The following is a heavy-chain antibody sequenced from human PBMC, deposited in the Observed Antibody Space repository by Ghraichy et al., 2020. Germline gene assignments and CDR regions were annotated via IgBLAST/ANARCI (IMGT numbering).Heavy chain of an antibody. CDR3: AKGYSYGYGYYYYYYMDV. CDR1: GFTFSSYV. Sequence: GGSLRLSCAASGFTFSSYVMSWVRQAPGKGLEWVSAISGSGGSTYYADSVKGRFTISRDNSKNTLYLQMNSLRAEDTAVYYCAKGYSYGYGYYYYYYMDVWGKGTTVTVSS. J-gene: IGHJ6*03. D-gene: IGHD5-18*01. CDR2: ISGSGGST. V-gene: IGHV3-23*01.